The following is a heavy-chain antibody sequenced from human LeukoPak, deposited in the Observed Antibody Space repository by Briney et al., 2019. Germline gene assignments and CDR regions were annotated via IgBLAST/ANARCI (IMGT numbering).Heavy chain of an antibody. CDR2: IYTGGTV. CDR1: GFNVNRNY. V-gene: IGHV3-53*01. CDR3: ARASTKSPLRFVLLFDH. J-gene: IGHJ4*02. D-gene: IGHD3-10*01. Sequence: GGSLRLSCTLCGFNVNRNYMGWVRQAPGKGLEWVSVIYTGGTVHYADSVKGRFTISRDDSKNTLYLQMSHLRAEDTAVYYCARASTKSPLRFVLLFDHWGQGTLVTVSS.